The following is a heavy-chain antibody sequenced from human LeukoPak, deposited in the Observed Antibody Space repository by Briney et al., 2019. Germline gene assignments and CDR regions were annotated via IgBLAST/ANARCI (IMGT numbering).Heavy chain of an antibody. CDR2: IYDSGST. D-gene: IGHD3-3*01. CDR1: GGSIRSSYYY. CDR3: ARTLHRGTGYDFWSGYYGSSNWFDP. J-gene: IGHJ5*02. V-gene: IGHV4-39*07. Sequence: SETLSLTCTVSGGSIRSSYYYWGWIRQPPGKGLEWIGSIYDSGSTNYNPSLKSRVTTSVDTSKNQFSLKLSSVTAADTAVYYCARTLHRGTGYDFWSGYYGSSNWFDPWGQGTLVTVSS.